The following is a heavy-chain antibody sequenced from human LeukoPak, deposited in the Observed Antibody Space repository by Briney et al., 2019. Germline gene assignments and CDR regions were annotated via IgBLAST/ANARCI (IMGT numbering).Heavy chain of an antibody. V-gene: IGHV3-43*02. CDR2: ISGDGGST. CDR1: GFTFDDYA. Sequence: GGSLRLSCAASGFTFDDYAMHWARQAPGKGLEWVSLISGDGGSTYYADSVKGRFTISRDNRKNSLYLQMNSLRTEDTALYYCAKDIGGYSYGLDFDIWGQGTMVTVSS. D-gene: IGHD5-18*01. J-gene: IGHJ3*02. CDR3: AKDIGGYSYGLDFDI.